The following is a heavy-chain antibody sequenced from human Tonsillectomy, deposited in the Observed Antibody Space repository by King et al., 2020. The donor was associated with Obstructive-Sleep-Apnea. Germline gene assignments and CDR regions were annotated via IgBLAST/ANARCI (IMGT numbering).Heavy chain of an antibody. CDR3: ARAGGDYGSGSYSVYYGMDV. CDR1: GFTFSSYD. D-gene: IGHD3-10*01. Sequence: VQLVESGGGLVQPGGSLRLSCAASGFTFSSYDMHWVRQATGKGLEWVSAIGTAGDTYYPGSVKGRFTISRENAKNSLYLQKNSLRAGDTAVYYCARAGGDYGSGSYSVYYGMDVWGQGTTVTVSS. CDR2: IGTAGDT. J-gene: IGHJ6*02. V-gene: IGHV3-13*01.